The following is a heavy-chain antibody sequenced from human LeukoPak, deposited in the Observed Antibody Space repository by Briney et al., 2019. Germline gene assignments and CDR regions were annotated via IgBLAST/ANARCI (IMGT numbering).Heavy chain of an antibody. CDR1: GVSISGYY. D-gene: IGHD1/OR15-1a*01. J-gene: IGHJ4*02. Sequence: SETLSLTCTVSGVSISGYYWIWIRQSPGRGLEWIGSVFYRDSFSYGGTTFYSPSLQSRVTISVDTSKNAFSLKLSSVTAADTAVYYCARQISGNKDYWGQGTLVTVSS. V-gene: IGHV4-59*05. CDR3: ARQISGNKDY. CDR2: VFYRDSFSYGGTT.